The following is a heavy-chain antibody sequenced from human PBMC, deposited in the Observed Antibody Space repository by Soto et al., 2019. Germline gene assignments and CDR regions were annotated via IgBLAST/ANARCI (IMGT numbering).Heavy chain of an antibody. J-gene: IGHJ4*02. V-gene: IGHV4-39*01. CDR1: GCSIISSSYY. CDR3: AIRSTSHLDY. D-gene: IGHD3-16*01. CDR2: IYYSGST. Sequence: SETLSLTCTVSGCSIISSSYYWGWIRQPPGKGLEWIGSIYYSGSTYYNPSLKSRVTISVDTSKNQFSLKLSSVTAADTVVYYCAIRSTSHLDYWGQGTLVTVSS.